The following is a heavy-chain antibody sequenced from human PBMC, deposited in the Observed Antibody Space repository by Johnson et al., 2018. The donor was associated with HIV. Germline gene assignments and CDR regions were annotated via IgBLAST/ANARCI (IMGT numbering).Heavy chain of an antibody. Sequence: VQLVESGGGLVQPGGSLRLSCAASGFTFSRYTMHWVRQAPGKGLEYVSTISSNGASTYYANSVKGRFTISRDNSKNTLYLQMGSLRAEDMAVYYCARQHRSKKRGSSGYSRDDAFDIWGQGTMVTVSS. CDR1: GFTFSRYT. J-gene: IGHJ3*02. CDR2: ISSNGAST. D-gene: IGHD3-22*01. V-gene: IGHV3-64*01. CDR3: ARQHRSKKRGSSGYSRDDAFDI.